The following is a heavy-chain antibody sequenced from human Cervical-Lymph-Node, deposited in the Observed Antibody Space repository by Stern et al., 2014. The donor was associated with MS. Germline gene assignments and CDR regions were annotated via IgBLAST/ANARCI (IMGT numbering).Heavy chain of an antibody. Sequence: VQLVESGAEVKKPGASVKVSCKASGYPLSNYDFSWVRQAPGQGLEWMGWISANDGHTNYAQAFQVRVTMTTDTSASTAYMELRSLRFDNTAMYYCARGHAFDFWGQGTKVTVSA. J-gene: IGHJ3*01. CDR1: GYPLSNYD. V-gene: IGHV1-18*01. CDR3: ARGHAFDF. CDR2: ISANDGHT.